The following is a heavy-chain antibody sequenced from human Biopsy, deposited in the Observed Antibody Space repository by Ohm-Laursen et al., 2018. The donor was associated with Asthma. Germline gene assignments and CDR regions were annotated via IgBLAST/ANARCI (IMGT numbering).Heavy chain of an antibody. Sequence: ASVKASCQTSGYTFNSAGITSVRQAPGQGLEWMGWISVYNGNTKVAQKLQDRVTMITDTSTSTAYMELRSLRSDDTAVYFCARAVDYSHYYGIDVWGQGTTVTVS. V-gene: IGHV1-18*01. CDR2: ISVYNGNT. CDR1: GYTFNSAG. CDR3: ARAVDYSHYYGIDV. J-gene: IGHJ6*02. D-gene: IGHD3-10*01.